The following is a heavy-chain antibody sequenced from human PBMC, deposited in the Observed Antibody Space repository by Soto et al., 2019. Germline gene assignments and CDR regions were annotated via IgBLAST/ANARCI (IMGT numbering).Heavy chain of an antibody. Sequence: QVQLVQSGAEVKKAGSSVKVSCKVSGGTFSSYFINWVRQAPGQGLEWVGGIIPVFGSASFAEKFQGRVTITADESTSTAYLELSSLRSEDTAVYYCARVAVAARPRWYNWFDPWGQGTLVTVSS. CDR2: IIPVFGSA. CDR1: GGTFSSYF. V-gene: IGHV1-69*01. D-gene: IGHD2-15*01. CDR3: ARVAVAARPRWYNWFDP. J-gene: IGHJ5*02.